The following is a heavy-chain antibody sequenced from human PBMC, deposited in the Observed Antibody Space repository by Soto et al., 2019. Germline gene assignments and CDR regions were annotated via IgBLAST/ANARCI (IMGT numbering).Heavy chain of an antibody. Sequence: EVQLLESGGGLIQPGGSLRLSCGASGFTFSNYGMTWVRQAPGKGLEWVSTISGSGDRAFYADPVKGRFTISRDNSKNTLYLQMNSLSAEDTAMYYCAKEMIASTLADFFDYWGQGILVTVPS. CDR2: ISGSGDRA. D-gene: IGHD2-21*01. J-gene: IGHJ4*02. CDR1: GFTFSNYG. V-gene: IGHV3-23*01. CDR3: AKEMIASTLADFFDY.